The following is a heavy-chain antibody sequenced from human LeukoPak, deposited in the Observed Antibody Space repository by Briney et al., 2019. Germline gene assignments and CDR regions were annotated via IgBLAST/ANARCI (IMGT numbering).Heavy chain of an antibody. V-gene: IGHV3-48*03. CDR1: GFSFSKYR. CDR2: ITASGSTT. J-gene: IGHJ4*02. Sequence: GGSLRLSCVASGFSFSKYRMNWVRQAPGKGPEWISAITASGSTTNSSDSVKGRSTISRDNDKNSLSLQMNGLRPEDTAIYYCATSHRPGFGSHDFWGQGTLVTVSS. D-gene: IGHD3-10*01. CDR3: ATSHRPGFGSHDF.